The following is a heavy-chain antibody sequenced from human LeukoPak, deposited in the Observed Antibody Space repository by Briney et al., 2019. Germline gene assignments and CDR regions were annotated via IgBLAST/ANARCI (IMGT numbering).Heavy chain of an antibody. CDR1: GGSFSGYY. J-gene: IGHJ6*02. V-gene: IGHV4-34*01. Sequence: SETLSLTCAVYGGSFSGYYWSWIRQPPGKGLEWIGEINHSGSTSYNPSLKSRVTISVDTSKNQFSLKLSSVTAADTAVYYCARMQPVRYYYYGMDVWGQGTTVTVSS. CDR2: INHSGST. D-gene: IGHD6-6*01. CDR3: ARMQPVRYYYYGMDV.